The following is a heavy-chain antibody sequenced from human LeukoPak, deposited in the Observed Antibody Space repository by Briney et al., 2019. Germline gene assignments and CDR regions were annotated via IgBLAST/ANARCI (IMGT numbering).Heavy chain of an antibody. J-gene: IGHJ4*02. CDR1: GFTFSSYW. Sequence: GSLXLXCAASGFTFSSYWMHWVRQAPGKGLVWVSRINSDGSGTNYADSVKGRFTISRDNAKNTLYLQMNRLRAEDTAVYYXXXDPGTIRWRRGLDYWGQGTLVTVSS. D-gene: IGHD4-23*01. CDR2: INSDGSGT. CDR3: XXDPGTIRWRRGLDY. V-gene: IGHV3-74*01.